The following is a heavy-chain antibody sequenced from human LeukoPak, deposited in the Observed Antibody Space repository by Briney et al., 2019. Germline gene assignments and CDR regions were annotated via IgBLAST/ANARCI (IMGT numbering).Heavy chain of an antibody. D-gene: IGHD3-22*01. CDR3: ARDPAPYDSSGYYSWGAFDI. J-gene: IGHJ3*02. Sequence: GGSLRLSCAASGFTFSSYEMNWVRQAPGKGLEWVSYISSSGSTIYYADSVKGRFTISRDNAKNSLYLQMNSLRAEDTAVYYCARDPAPYDSSGYYSWGAFDIWGQGTMVTVSS. CDR1: GFTFSSYE. V-gene: IGHV3-48*03. CDR2: ISSSGSTI.